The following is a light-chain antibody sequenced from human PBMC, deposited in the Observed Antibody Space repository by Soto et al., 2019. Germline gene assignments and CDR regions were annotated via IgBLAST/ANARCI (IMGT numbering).Light chain of an antibody. CDR3: QTWGTGIVI. V-gene: IGLV4-69*01. CDR2: LNRDGSH. J-gene: IGLJ2*01. CDR1: SGHSNYA. Sequence: QLVLTQSPSASASLGASVKLTCTLSSGHSNYALAWHQQQPEKGPRYLMMLNRDGSHSKGDGIPNRFSGSSSGAERYLTISSLESEDEADYYFQTWGTGIVIFGGETKLTVL.